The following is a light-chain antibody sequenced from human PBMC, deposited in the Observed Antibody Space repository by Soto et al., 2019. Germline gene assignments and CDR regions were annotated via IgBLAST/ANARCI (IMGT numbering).Light chain of an antibody. J-gene: IGKJ2*01. CDR2: AAS. V-gene: IGKV3-20*01. CDR1: QRVAGRYY. Sequence: EIVLTQSPGTLSLSVGERATLSCRASQRVAGRYYLAWYQHKPGQPPRLLIYAASSRATGIPDRFSGSGSGTDFTLTISRLEPDDFAVYYCQQYGGSLPYTFGQGTRLDIK. CDR3: QQYGGSLPYT.